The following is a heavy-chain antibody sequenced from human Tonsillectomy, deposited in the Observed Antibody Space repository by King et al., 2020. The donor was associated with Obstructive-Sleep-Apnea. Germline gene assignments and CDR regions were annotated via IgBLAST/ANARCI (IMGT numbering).Heavy chain of an antibody. J-gene: IGHJ6*02. CDR2: IDPIDSYT. CDR3: VRLPPYDLGRMDV. D-gene: IGHD3-3*01. V-gene: IGHV5-10-1*03. CDR1: GYSFTSYW. Sequence: VQLVESGAEVKKPGESVRMSCKGSGYSFTSYWISWVRQMPGKGLEWMWRIDPIDSYTNYSPSFQGHVTISADKSLSTAYLQWSSLKASDTAMYYCVRLPPYDLGRMDVWGQGTTVTVSS.